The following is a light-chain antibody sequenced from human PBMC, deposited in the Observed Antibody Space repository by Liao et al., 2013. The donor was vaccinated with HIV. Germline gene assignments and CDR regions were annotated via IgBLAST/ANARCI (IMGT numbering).Light chain of an antibody. CDR1: NIGSKS. CDR3: QAWDSSTAV. CDR2: YDN. V-gene: IGLV3-21*01. J-gene: IGLJ2*01. Sequence: SYDLTQPPSVSVAPGKTARITCGGNNIGSKSVHWYQQKPGQAPVVVIYYDNDRPSGIPERFSGSNSGNTATLSISRVEAGDEADYYCQAWDSSTAVFGGGTKLTVL.